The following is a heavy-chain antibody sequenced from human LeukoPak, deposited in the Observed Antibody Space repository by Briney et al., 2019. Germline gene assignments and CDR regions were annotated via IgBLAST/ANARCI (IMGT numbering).Heavy chain of an antibody. Sequence: PSETLPLTCAVSGGSISSSNWWSWVRQPPGKGLEWIGEIYHSGSTNYNPSLKSRVTISVDKSKNQFSLKLSSVTAADTAVYYCASGYCSSTSCYADYWGQGTLVTVSS. CDR3: ASGYCSSTSCYADY. D-gene: IGHD2-2*03. CDR1: GGSISSSNW. CDR2: IYHSGST. J-gene: IGHJ4*02. V-gene: IGHV4-4*02.